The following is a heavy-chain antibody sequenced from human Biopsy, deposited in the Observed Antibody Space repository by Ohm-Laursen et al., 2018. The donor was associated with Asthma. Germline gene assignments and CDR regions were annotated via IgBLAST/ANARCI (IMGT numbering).Heavy chain of an antibody. CDR1: GFSFRTCG. V-gene: IGHV3-30*18. CDR2: ISFDGSAK. D-gene: IGHD3-10*01. J-gene: IGHJ4*02. CDR3: AKGSTGSGSHPIPDS. Sequence: SLRLSCAAFGFSFRTCGMHWVRQAPGKGPEWVAIISFDGSAKYYGDSVKGRFTISRDNSKNTLYLQMNSLRAEDTAVYYCAKGSTGSGSHPIPDSWGQGTLVTVSS.